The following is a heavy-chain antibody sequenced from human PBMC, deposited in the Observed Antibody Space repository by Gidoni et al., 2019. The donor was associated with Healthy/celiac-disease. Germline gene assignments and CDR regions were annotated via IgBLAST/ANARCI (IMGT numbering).Heavy chain of an antibody. J-gene: IGHJ4*02. V-gene: IGHV3-30*18. CDR3: AKDPLLRYFDWPYYFDY. CDR1: GFTFSSYG. CDR2: ISYDGSNK. D-gene: IGHD3-9*01. Sequence: QVQLVESGGGVVQPGRSLRLSCAASGFTFSSYGMHWVRQAPGKGLEWVAVISYDGSNKYYADSVKGRFTISRDNSKNTLYLQMNSLRAEDTAVYYCAKDPLLRYFDWPYYFDYWGQGTLVTVSS.